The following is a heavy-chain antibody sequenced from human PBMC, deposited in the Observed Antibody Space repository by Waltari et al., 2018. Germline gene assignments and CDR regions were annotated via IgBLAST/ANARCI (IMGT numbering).Heavy chain of an antibody. CDR1: GLAFKHYE. CDR2: ITGGGTNT. CDR3: AKGLGMRDWYFDI. V-gene: IGHV3-23*01. D-gene: IGHD7-27*01. Sequence: EVRVLESGGGLVQPGGSLRLYCAASGLAFKHYEMAWVRQAPGKGLECVAVITGGGTNTYYADSVKGRFTVSRDNSKNTLDLQMNNLRLEDTAVYFCAKGLGMRDWYFDIWGRGTLLTVSS. J-gene: IGHJ2*01.